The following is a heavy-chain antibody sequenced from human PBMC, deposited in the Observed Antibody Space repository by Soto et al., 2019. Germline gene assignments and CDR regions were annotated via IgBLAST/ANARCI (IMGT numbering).Heavy chain of an antibody. J-gene: IGHJ2*01. CDR1: GDSINNNDYY. V-gene: IGHV4-30-4*01. CDR2: VYYSGST. CDR3: ARMSYYYDKWYFDL. D-gene: IGHD3-22*01. Sequence: PSETLSLTCTVSGDSINNNDYYWNWIRQTPGKGLEWIGYVYYSGSTYYIPSLKSRLSMSVDTSKNQFSLKLSSVTAADTAIYYCARMSYYYDKWYFDLWGRGTLVTVSS.